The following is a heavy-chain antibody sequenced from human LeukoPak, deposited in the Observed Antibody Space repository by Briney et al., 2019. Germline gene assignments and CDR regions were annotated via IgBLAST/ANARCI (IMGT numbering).Heavy chain of an antibody. CDR2: IIPIFGTA. Sequence: GSSVKVSCKASGGTFSSYAISWVRQAPGQGLEWMGGIIPIFGTANYAQKFQGRVTITADESTSTAYMELSSLRSEDTAMYYCAFARDYGSGSYPVDYWGQGTLVTVSS. J-gene: IGHJ4*02. CDR1: GGTFSSYA. V-gene: IGHV1-69*01. D-gene: IGHD3-10*01. CDR3: AFARDYGSGSYPVDY.